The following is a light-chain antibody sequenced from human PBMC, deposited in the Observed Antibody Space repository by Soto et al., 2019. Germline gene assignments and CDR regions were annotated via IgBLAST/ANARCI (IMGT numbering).Light chain of an antibody. J-gene: IGKJ2*01. CDR2: GAS. CDR3: QQYGTSPPYT. CDR1: QIVSSSY. Sequence: ETVLTQSPGTLSLSPGERATLSCRASQIVSSSYLAWYQQKPGQAPRLLIYGASSRATGIPDRFSGSGSGTDFTLTISRLEPEDFAVYYCQQYGTSPPYTFGQGTKLEIK. V-gene: IGKV3-20*01.